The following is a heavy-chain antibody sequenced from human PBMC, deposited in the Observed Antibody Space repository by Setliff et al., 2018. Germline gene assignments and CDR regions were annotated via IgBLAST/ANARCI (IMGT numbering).Heavy chain of an antibody. CDR2: INHSGST. Sequence: LSLTCAVYGGSFSGYYWSWIRQPPGKGLEWIGEINHSGSTNYNPSLKSRVTISVDTSKNQFSLKLSSVTAADTAVYYCARGKVLYDYVWGSYRYEDYYYGMDVWGQGTTVTVSS. V-gene: IGHV4-34*01. D-gene: IGHD3-16*02. J-gene: IGHJ6*02. CDR3: ARGKVLYDYVWGSYRYEDYYYGMDV. CDR1: GGSFSGYY.